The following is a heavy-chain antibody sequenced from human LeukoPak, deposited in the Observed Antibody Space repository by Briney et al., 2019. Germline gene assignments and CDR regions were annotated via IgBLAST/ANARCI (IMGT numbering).Heavy chain of an antibody. J-gene: IGHJ4*02. CDR1: GYSFTSYW. D-gene: IGHD6-13*01. Sequence: GESLKISCKGSGYSFTSYWIGWVRQMPGKGLEWMGIIYPVDSDTRTSPPFQGQVPLSPYKSISTAYLPSSSLKASDTAMYSCARGGWAAAGTNWGQGTLVTVSS. CDR3: ARGGWAAAGTN. CDR2: IYPVDSDT. V-gene: IGHV5-51*01.